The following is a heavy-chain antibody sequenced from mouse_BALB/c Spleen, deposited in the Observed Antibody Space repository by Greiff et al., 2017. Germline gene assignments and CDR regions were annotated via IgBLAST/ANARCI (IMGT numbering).Heavy chain of an antibody. Sequence: VQVVESGPELVKPGASVKISCKASGYAFSSSWMNWVKQRPGQGLEWIGRIYPGDGDTNYNGKFKGKATLTADKSSSTAYMQLSSLTSVDSAVYFCARKGANYYGNPFAYWGQGTLVTVSA. D-gene: IGHD1-1*01. CDR3: ARKGANYYGNPFAY. CDR1: GYAFSSSW. CDR2: IYPGDGDT. V-gene: IGHV1-82*01. J-gene: IGHJ3*01.